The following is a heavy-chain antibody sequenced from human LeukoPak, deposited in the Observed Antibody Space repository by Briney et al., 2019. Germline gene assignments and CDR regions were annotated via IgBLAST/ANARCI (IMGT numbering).Heavy chain of an antibody. Sequence: GASLQISCKGSGYSFTSYWIGWVRPLPGKGLEWMGIIYPGDSDTRYSPSFQGQVTISADKSISTAYLQWSSLKASDTAMYYCARFVGATTTRYYYYGMDVWGQGTTVTVSS. CDR3: ARFVGATTTRYYYYGMDV. J-gene: IGHJ6*02. CDR2: IYPGDSDT. V-gene: IGHV5-51*01. D-gene: IGHD1-26*01. CDR1: GYSFTSYW.